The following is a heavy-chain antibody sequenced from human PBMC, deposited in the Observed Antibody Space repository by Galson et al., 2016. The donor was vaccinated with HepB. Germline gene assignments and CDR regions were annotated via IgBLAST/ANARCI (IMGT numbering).Heavy chain of an antibody. D-gene: IGHD3-16*02. CDR2: ISNTGST. V-gene: IGHV4-31*11. J-gene: IGHJ4*02. CDR1: GDSFNSPDDS. CDR3: ARDNRRLGDLSLLDY. Sequence: TLSLTCAVSGDSFNSPDDSWNWIRQQPGKGLEWIGYISNTGSTHYNPSLKSRLTISVDTSKNQYSLGLRSLTAADTAVYYCARDNRRLGDLSLLDYWGQGTLVTVSS.